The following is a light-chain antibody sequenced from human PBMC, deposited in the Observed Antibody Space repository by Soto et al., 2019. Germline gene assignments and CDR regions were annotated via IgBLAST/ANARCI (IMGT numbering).Light chain of an antibody. CDR2: NAS. J-gene: IGKJ1*01. Sequence: PGKRATLSCRASQSVSSYLAWYQQKPGQAPRLLIYNASNRATGIPDRFSGSGSGTDFSLTISSLEPEDFAVYYCQQRSNWPGTFGQGTKVDNK. V-gene: IGKV3-11*01. CDR1: QSVSSY. CDR3: QQRSNWPGT.